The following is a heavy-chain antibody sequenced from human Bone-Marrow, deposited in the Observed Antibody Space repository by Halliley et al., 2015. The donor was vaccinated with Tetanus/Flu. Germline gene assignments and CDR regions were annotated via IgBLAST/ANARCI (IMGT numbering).Heavy chain of an antibody. CDR2: IYYSGSS. CDR1: GGSTSRHY. CDR3: ARGNGETTWAHYFGS. D-gene: IGHD1-7*01. J-gene: IGHJ4*02. V-gene: IGHV4-59*11. Sequence: TLSLTCTVSGGSTSRHYWSWIRQPPGKGLEWIGYIYYSGSSNYNPSLKSRVTMSLDTSRSQFSLRLASVTAADAALYYCARGNGETTWAHYFGSWGQGTLVAFSS.